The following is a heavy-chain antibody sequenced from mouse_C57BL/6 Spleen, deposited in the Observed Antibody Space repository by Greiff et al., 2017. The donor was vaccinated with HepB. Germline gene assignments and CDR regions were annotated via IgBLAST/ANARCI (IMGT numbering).Heavy chain of an antibody. Sequence: EVQLQQSGPELVKPGASVKISCKASGYTFTDYYMNWVKQSHGKSLEWIGDINPNNGGTSYNQKFKGKATLTVDKSSSTAYMELRSLTSEDSAVYYCARRLDYYGSSYPYFDYWGQGTTLTVSS. CDR3: ARRLDYYGSSYPYFDY. D-gene: IGHD1-1*01. CDR2: INPNNGGT. CDR1: GYTFTDYY. J-gene: IGHJ2*01. V-gene: IGHV1-26*01.